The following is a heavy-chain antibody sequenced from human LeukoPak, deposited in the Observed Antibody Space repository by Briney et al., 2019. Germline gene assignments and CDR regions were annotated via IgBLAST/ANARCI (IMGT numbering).Heavy chain of an antibody. CDR1: GGSISSYY. V-gene: IGHV4-59*01. CDR2: IYYSGST. D-gene: IGHD6-13*01. J-gene: IGHJ5*02. CDR3: ARDLAAAGTIDP. Sequence: SETLSLTCTVSGGSISSYYWSWLRQPPGKGLEWIGYIYYSGSTKYHPSLKSRVTISEDTSKNQFSLKLSSVTAADTAVYYCARDLAAAGTIDPWGQGTLVTVSS.